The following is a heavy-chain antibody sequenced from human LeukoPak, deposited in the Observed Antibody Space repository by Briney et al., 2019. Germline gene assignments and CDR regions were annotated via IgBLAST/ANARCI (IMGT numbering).Heavy chain of an antibody. Sequence: GASVKVSCKASGYTFTGYYMHWVRQAPGQGLEWMGWINPNSGGTNYAQKFQGRVTMTRDTSISTAYMELSRLRSDDTAVYYCARDRQYSSGWYFAPLGKFDPWGQGTLVTVSS. J-gene: IGHJ5*02. D-gene: IGHD6-19*01. CDR2: INPNSGGT. CDR3: ARDRQYSSGWYFAPLGKFDP. CDR1: GYTFTGYY. V-gene: IGHV1-2*02.